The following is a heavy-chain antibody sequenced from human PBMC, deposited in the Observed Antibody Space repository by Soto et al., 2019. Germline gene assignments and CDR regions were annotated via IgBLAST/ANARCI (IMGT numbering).Heavy chain of an antibody. J-gene: IGHJ6*03. V-gene: IGHV1-8*01. CDR2: MNPNSGNT. Sequence: ASVKVSCKASGYTFTSYDINWVRQATGQGLEWMGWMNPNSGNTGYAQKFQGRVTMTRNTSISTAYMELTSLRSEDTAVYYCAGGVYDFWSGLKHDYYYCYMDVRGKGTTVTVSS. CDR3: AGGVYDFWSGLKHDYYYCYMDV. CDR1: GYTFTSYD. D-gene: IGHD3-3*01.